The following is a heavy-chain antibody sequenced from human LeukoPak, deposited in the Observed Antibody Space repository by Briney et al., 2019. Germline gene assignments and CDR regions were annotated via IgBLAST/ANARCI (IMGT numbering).Heavy chain of an antibody. V-gene: IGHV1-24*01. Sequence: ASVKVSCKVFGYTLTELSMHWVRQAPGKGLEWMGGFDPEDGETIYAQKFQGRVTMTEDTSTDTAYMELSSLRSEDTAVYYCATGITMVRGVIRIQGDYGMDVWGQGTTVTVSS. D-gene: IGHD3-10*01. CDR3: ATGITMVRGVIRIQGDYGMDV. CDR1: GYTLTELS. J-gene: IGHJ6*02. CDR2: FDPEDGET.